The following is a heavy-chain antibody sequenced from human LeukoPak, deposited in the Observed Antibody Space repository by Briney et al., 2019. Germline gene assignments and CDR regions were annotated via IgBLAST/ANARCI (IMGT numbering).Heavy chain of an antibody. Sequence: PGESLRLSCVASGFTFTDHPMNWVRQAPGKGLEWISYIGGDGIAFYADSVKGRFTASKDDARKSMYLQMDSLRVEDTAIYYCARSVPYGTTWYGRSDCWGQGTQVTVSS. V-gene: IGHV3-69-1*01. D-gene: IGHD6-13*01. J-gene: IGHJ4*02. CDR1: GFTFTDHP. CDR3: ARSVPYGTTWYGRSDC. CDR2: IGGDGIA.